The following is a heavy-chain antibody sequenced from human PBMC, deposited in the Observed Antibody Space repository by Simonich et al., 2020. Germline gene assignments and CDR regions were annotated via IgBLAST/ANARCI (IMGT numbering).Heavy chain of an antibody. CDR1: GYTFTGYY. V-gene: IGHV1-2*02. Sequence: QVQLVQSGAEVKKPGASVKVSCKASGYTFTGYYMHWVRQAPGQGLEWLGWINPNSVGTNHAQKFQGRVTMTRDTSSSTAYMELSRLRSDDTAVYYCARVRFEAFDIWGQGTMVTVSS. CDR3: ARVRFEAFDI. CDR2: INPNSVGT. J-gene: IGHJ3*02.